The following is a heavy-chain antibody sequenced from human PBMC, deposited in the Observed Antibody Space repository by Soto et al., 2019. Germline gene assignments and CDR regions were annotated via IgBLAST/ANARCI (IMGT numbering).Heavy chain of an antibody. CDR2: MSAYSGNT. CDR3: ARVVKAGDYGDYGRYYFDY. CDR1: GYTFTTYG. J-gene: IGHJ4*01. V-gene: IGHV1-18*04. D-gene: IGHD4-17*01. Sequence: QVQLVQSGAEVKKPGASVKVSCKASGYTFTTYGITWVRQAPGQGLEWMGWMSAYSGNTNYAQKRQGRLTVTTDTSTNTAYMDLRSLRSDDTAVYYCARVVKAGDYGDYGRYYFDYWGHGTLVTVSS.